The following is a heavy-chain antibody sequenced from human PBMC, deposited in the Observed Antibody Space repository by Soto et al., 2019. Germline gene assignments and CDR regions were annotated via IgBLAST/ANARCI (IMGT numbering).Heavy chain of an antibody. CDR3: ARDGGNYYYYMDV. CDR2: IFYSGSF. J-gene: IGHJ6*03. V-gene: IGHV4-31*03. CDR1: GDSISSGGSY. Sequence: SETLSLTCTVSGDSISSGGSYWNWIRQRPGKGLEWMGYIFYSGSFYYTPSLRGRVMMSADTSKNQFYLRLSSVTAADTAVYYCARDGGNYYYYMDVWGKGTTVTVSS.